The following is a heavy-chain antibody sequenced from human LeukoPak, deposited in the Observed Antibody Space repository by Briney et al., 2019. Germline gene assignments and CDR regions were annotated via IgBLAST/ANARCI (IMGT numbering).Heavy chain of an antibody. J-gene: IGHJ4*02. CDR2: ISHGGST. V-gene: IGHV4-38-2*02. D-gene: IGHD4-17*01. CDR1: GYSISSGYF. CDR3: ARATVTTEGDYFDY. Sequence: SETLSLTCTVSGYSISSGYFWGWIRQPPGKGLEWIGTISHGGSTYYNPSLKSRVTISVDTSKNQFSLNLSSVTAADTAVFYYARATVTTEGDYFDYWGQGTLVTVSS.